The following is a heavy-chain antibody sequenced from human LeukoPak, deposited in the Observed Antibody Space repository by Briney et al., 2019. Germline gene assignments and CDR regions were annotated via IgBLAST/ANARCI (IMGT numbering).Heavy chain of an antibody. CDR1: RYSISSGSH. Sequence: SETLSLTCAVSRYSISSGSHWGWIRQSPGKGLEWVGSIFHSGNSYYNPSLKSRLTMSVDTSKNQVSLKLPSVTAADTALYYCARVTYVDDMLYQYFDYWGQGILVTVSS. CDR3: ARVTYVDDMLYQYFDY. J-gene: IGHJ4*02. CDR2: IFHSGNS. V-gene: IGHV4-38-2*01. D-gene: IGHD4-17*01.